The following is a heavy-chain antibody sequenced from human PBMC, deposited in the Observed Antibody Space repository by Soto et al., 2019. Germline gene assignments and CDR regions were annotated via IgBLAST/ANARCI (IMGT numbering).Heavy chain of an antibody. V-gene: IGHV4-39*01. D-gene: IGHD4-17*01. CDR2: IFYSGST. Sequence: SETLSLSYSGSGGSISPSSQHWDWLRQPPGKGLEWLGSIFYSGSTYYNPSLKSRVTISVGTSKNEFSLKLSSVTAADTAVYYCARHRRYVDYPYSFSCMGVWGKGPPVPVSS. CDR1: GGSISPSSQH. CDR3: ARHRRYVDYPYSFSCMGV. J-gene: IGHJ6*03.